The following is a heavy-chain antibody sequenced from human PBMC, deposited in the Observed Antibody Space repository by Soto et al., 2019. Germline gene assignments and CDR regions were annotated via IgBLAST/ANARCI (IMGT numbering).Heavy chain of an antibody. CDR2: ISYDGGNK. J-gene: IGHJ6*02. CDR3: AKELNGDYGYYYYGMDV. D-gene: IGHD4-17*01. Sequence: PGGSLRLSCAASGFAFSDYYMNWLRQAPGKGLEWVSYISYDGGNKYYADSVKGRFTISRDNSKNTLYLQMNSLRAEDTAVYYCAKELNGDYGYYYYGMDVWGQGTTVTVSS. CDR1: GFAFSDYY. V-gene: IGHV3-30*18.